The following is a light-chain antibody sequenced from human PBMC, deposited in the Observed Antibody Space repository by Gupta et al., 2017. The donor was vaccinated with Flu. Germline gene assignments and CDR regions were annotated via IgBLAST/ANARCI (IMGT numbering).Light chain of an antibody. Sequence: DIQMTQSPSSLSASVGDRVTITCRASQDFRNDLGWYQQKPGQAPERLLYAASSLQSGVPSRFSGRGSGTEFTLTIISLQPEDFATYYCLQHNNYRRTFGQGTKVEI. V-gene: IGKV1-17*01. CDR3: LQHNNYRRT. CDR1: QDFRND. J-gene: IGKJ1*01. CDR2: AAS.